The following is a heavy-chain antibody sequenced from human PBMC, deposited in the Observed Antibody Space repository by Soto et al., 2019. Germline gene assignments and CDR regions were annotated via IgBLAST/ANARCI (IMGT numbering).Heavy chain of an antibody. CDR3: ARWWSGSRQGFDP. CDR2: IYYRGST. V-gene: IGHV4-31*03. D-gene: IGHD3-3*01. J-gene: IGHJ5*02. CDR1: GGSISSGDYY. Sequence: QVQLQESGPGLVKPSQTLSLTCTVSGGSISSGDYYWSWIRQHPGKGLEWIGHIYYRGSTYYNPSLKSRVTISVDTSKNQFSLKLSSVTAADTAVHYCARWWSGSRQGFDPWGQGTLVTVSS.